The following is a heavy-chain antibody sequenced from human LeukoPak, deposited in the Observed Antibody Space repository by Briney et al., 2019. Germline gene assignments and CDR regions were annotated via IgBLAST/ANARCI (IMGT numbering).Heavy chain of an antibody. V-gene: IGHV3-15*01. CDR2: IKGKTDGGTT. CDR1: GFTFCNAW. Sequence: PGGSLRFSCSASGFTFCNAWMSWVRQAPGKGLEWVGRIKGKTDGGTTDYAAPVKGRFTISRDDSKNTLYLQMNSLKTEDTAVYYCTTGGLVGATLDDAFDIWGQGTMVTVSS. J-gene: IGHJ3*02. D-gene: IGHD1-26*01. CDR3: TTGGLVGATLDDAFDI.